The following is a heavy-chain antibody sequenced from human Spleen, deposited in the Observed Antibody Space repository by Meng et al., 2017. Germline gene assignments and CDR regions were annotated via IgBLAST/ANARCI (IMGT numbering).Heavy chain of an antibody. CDR2: INSDGSTT. Sequence: GESLKISCVASGFTFSSYWMHWVRQAPGKGLVWVSRINSDGSTTTYANSVKGRLTISRDNAKNTLYLQMNSLRAEDTAVYYCARDLMGAMDVWGQGTPVTVS. J-gene: IGHJ6*02. CDR3: ARDLMGAMDV. V-gene: IGHV3-74*01. CDR1: GFTFSSYW. D-gene: IGHD5-24*01.